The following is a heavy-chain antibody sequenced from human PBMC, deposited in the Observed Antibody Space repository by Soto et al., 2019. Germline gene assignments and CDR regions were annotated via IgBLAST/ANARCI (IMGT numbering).Heavy chain of an antibody. V-gene: IGHV1-18*01. CDR2: ISAYNGNT. CDR1: GYTFTSYG. D-gene: IGHD6-13*01. J-gene: IGHJ4*02. CDR3: ATETSSSSWYPYYFDY. Sequence: ASVKVSCKASGYTFTSYGISWVRQAPGQGLERMGWISAYNGNTNYAQKLQGRVTMTTDTSTSTAYMELRSLRSDDTVVYYCATETSSSSWYPYYFDYWGQGTLVTVSS.